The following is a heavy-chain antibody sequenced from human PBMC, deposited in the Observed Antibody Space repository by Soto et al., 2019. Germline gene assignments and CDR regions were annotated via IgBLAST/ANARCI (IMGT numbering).Heavy chain of an antibody. Sequence: QGQLVESGGGVVQPGRSLRLSFAGSGFTFGNYGLHWVRQAPGKGQEWVAVISYDGSHKYYADSVKGRFTISRDNSNNMLYLQMDSLRAEDTAVYYCAKDGAPRYCSRSSCHPAGAYWGQGTLVTVSS. V-gene: IGHV3-30*18. CDR1: GFTFGNYG. CDR3: AKDGAPRYCSRSSCHPAGAY. J-gene: IGHJ4*02. D-gene: IGHD2-15*01. CDR2: ISYDGSHK.